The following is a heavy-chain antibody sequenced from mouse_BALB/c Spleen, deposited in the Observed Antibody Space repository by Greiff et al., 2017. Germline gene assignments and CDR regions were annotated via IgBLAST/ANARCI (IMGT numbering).Heavy chain of an antibody. J-gene: IGHJ3*01. CDR2: IRNKANGYTT. CDR3: ARGTHYYGFLFAY. V-gene: IGHV7-3*02. D-gene: IGHD1-2*01. Sequence: VKLVESGGGLVQPGGSLRLSCATSGFTFTDYYMSWVRQPPGKALEWLGFIRNKANGYTTEYSASVKGRFTISRDNSQSILYLQMNTLRAEDSATYYCARGTHYYGFLFAYWGQGTLVTVSA. CDR1: GFTFTDYY.